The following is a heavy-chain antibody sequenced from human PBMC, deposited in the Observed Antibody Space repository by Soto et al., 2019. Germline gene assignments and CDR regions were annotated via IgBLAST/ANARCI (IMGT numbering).Heavy chain of an antibody. J-gene: IGHJ4*02. Sequence: PGGSLRLSCAASGFAFSGSAMYWVRQASGKGPEWVGRIRSKGHNYATEYAASVKGRFTISRDDSKNTAYLQMNSLQTEDTAVYYCAKHYYDSSAIFDYWGQGTLVTVSS. V-gene: IGHV3-73*01. D-gene: IGHD3-22*01. CDR3: AKHYYDSSAIFDY. CDR2: IRSKGHNYAT. CDR1: GFAFSGSA.